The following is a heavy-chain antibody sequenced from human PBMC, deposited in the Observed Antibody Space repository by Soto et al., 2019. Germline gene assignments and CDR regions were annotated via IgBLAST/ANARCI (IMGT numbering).Heavy chain of an antibody. CDR1: GYTFTSYG. Sequence: ASVKVSCKASGYTFTSYGISWVRHAPGQGLEWMGWISAYNGNTNYAQKLQGRVTMTTDTSTSTAYMELRSLRSDDTAVYYCARVIVVVPAADGGVYYYYYYGMDVWGQGTTVTVSS. CDR3: ARVIVVVPAADGGVYYYYYYGMDV. J-gene: IGHJ6*02. D-gene: IGHD2-2*01. V-gene: IGHV1-18*01. CDR2: ISAYNGNT.